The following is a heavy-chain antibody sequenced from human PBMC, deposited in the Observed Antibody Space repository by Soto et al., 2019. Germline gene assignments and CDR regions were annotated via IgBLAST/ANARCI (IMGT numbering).Heavy chain of an antibody. D-gene: IGHD4-17*01. CDR1: GYSFTSYW. CDR3: ARGTTTVIYGDAFDI. CDR2: IWYDGSNK. V-gene: IGHV3-33*01. Sequence: PGESLKISCKGSGYSFTSYWIGWVRQAPGKGLEWVAVIWYDGSNKYYADTVKGRFTISRDNSKNTLYLQMNSLRAEDMAVYYCARGTTTVIYGDAFDIWGQGTMVT. J-gene: IGHJ3*02.